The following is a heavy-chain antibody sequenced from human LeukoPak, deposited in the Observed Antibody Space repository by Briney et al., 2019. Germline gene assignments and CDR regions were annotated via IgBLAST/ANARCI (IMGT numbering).Heavy chain of an antibody. CDR1: GFTFDDYA. CDR3: AKDIGYYYDSSGYFGH. CDR2: FSWNSGSI. J-gene: IGHJ4*02. V-gene: IGHV3-9*01. Sequence: GRSLRLSCAAAGFTFDDYAMHWGRQAPGKRLERVSGFSWNSGSIGYADSVKGRFTTSRDNAKNSLYLQMNSLRAEDTALYYCAKDIGYYYDSSGYFGHWGQGTLVTVSS. D-gene: IGHD3-22*01.